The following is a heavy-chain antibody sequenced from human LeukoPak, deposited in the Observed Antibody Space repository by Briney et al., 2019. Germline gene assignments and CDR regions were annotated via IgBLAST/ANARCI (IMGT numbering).Heavy chain of an antibody. CDR1: GFTFSSYS. V-gene: IGHV3-48*02. CDR3: ARGHGWHHFDY. Sequence: GGSLRLSCAVSGFTFSSYSMNWVRQAPGKGLEWVSHISSSSSTIFYTDSVKGRFTISRDNAKNSLNLQMNSLRDEDTAVYYCARGHGWHHFDYWGQGTLVIVSA. D-gene: IGHD6-19*01. J-gene: IGHJ4*02. CDR2: ISSSSSTI.